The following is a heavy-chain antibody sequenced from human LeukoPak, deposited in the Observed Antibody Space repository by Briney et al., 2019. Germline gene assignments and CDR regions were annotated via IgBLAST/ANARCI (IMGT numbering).Heavy chain of an antibody. J-gene: IGHJ6*04. V-gene: IGHV3-21*01. D-gene: IGHD2-2*01. CDR1: GFTFSSYS. CDR2: IRSSNGFI. Sequence: GGSLRLSCAASGFTFSSYSMNWVRQAPGKGLEWVSSIRSSNGFIFYADSVKGRFTISRDNAKNSLYLQMSSLRAEDPACYSWAGGTNTGYPGGGYYYYGMDVWGKGTTVTVSS. CDR3: AGGTNTGYPGGGYYYYGMDV.